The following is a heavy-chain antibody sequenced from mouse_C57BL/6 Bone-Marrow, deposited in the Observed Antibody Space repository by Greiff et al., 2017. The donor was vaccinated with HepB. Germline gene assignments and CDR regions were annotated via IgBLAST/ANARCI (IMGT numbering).Heavy chain of an antibody. Sequence: ESGPGLVKPSQSLSLTCSVTGYSITSGYYWNWIRQFPGNNLEWMGYISYDGSNNYNPSLKNRISITRDTSKNQFFLKLNSVTTEDTATYYCARDGNRWLLRTWFAYWGQGTLVTVSA. J-gene: IGHJ3*01. V-gene: IGHV3-6*01. CDR1: GYSITSGYY. CDR3: ARDGNRWLLRTWFAY. CDR2: ISYDGSN. D-gene: IGHD2-3*01.